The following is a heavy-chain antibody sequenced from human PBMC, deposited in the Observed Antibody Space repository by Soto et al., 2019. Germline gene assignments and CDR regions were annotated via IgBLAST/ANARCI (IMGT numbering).Heavy chain of an antibody. Sequence: PGESLKISCKGSGYSFTSYWIGWVRQMPGKGLEWMGIIYPGDSDTRYSPSFQGQVTISADKSISTAYLQWSSLKASDTAMYYCARHGSRTDTEYYYGMDVWGQGTTVTVSS. V-gene: IGHV5-51*01. CDR3: ARHGSRTDTEYYYGMDV. CDR2: IYPGDSDT. J-gene: IGHJ6*02. CDR1: GYSFTSYW. D-gene: IGHD5-18*01.